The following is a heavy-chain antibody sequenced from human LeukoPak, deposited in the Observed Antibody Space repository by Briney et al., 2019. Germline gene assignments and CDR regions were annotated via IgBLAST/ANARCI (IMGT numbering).Heavy chain of an antibody. Sequence: PGGSLRLSCAASGFTFSSYWMHWVRQAPGKGLVWVSRINTDGSSTSYADSVKGRFTISRDNAKNTLYLQMNSLRAEDTAVYYCAKEVFTGSGAAFDIWGPGTMVTVSS. CDR2: INTDGSST. CDR3: AKEVFTGSGAAFDI. V-gene: IGHV3-74*01. J-gene: IGHJ3*02. D-gene: IGHD3-10*01. CDR1: GFTFSSYW.